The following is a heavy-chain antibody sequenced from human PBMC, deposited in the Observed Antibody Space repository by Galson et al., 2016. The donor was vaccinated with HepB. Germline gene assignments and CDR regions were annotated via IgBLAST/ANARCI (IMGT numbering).Heavy chain of an antibody. J-gene: IGHJ3*02. V-gene: IGHV1-18*01. CDR1: GYTFTSYG. CDR2: ISAYNGNI. CDR3: ARRSGWTNDAFDI. D-gene: IGHD6-19*01. Sequence: SVKVSCKASGYTFTSYGFSWVRQAPGQGLEWIGWISAYNGNINYAQKFQGRVTMTTDTSTSTAYMELRSLRSDDTAVYYCARRSGWTNDAFDIWGLGTMVTVSS.